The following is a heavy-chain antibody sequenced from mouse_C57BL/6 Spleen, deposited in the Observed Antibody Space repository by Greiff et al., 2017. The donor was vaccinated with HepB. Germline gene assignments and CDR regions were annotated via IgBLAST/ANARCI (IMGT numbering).Heavy chain of an antibody. D-gene: IGHD2-12*01. CDR1: GYAFSSSW. CDR3: ARAYYSSMDY. CDR2: IYPGDGDT. V-gene: IGHV1-82*01. Sequence: QVHVKQSGPELVKPGASVKISCKASGYAFSSSWMNWVKQRPGKGLEWIGRIYPGDGDTNYNGKFKGKATLTADKSSSTAYMQLSSLTSEDSAVYFCARAYYSSMDYWGQGTSVTVSS. J-gene: IGHJ4*01.